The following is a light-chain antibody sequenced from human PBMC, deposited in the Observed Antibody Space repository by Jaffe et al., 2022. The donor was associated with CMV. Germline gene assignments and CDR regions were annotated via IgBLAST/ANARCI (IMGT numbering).Light chain of an antibody. CDR3: QQYDRSPYT. V-gene: IGKV3-20*01. CDR1: QNVDDSY. J-gene: IGKJ2*01. CDR2: GAS. Sequence: IVLTQSPGTLSLSPGERATLSCRASQNVDDSYLAWFQQTPGQAPRLLIYGASSRATAIPDRFVGSGSGTEFTLTINRLEPEDFAVYYCQQYDRSPYTFGQGTKVEIK.